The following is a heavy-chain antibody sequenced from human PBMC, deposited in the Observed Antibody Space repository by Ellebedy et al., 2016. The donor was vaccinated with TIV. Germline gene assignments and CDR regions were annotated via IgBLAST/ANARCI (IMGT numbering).Heavy chain of an antibody. CDR3: ARDKIVGATYFDY. CDR1: GFTFSNYW. V-gene: IGHV3-7*01. Sequence: GGSLSLSXAASGFTFSNYWMSWVRQAPGKGLEWVANIKQDGSEIYYVDSVKGRFTISRDNAKNSLYLQMNSLRAEDTAVYYCARDKIVGATYFDYWGQGTLVTVSS. J-gene: IGHJ4*02. CDR2: IKQDGSEI. D-gene: IGHD1-26*01.